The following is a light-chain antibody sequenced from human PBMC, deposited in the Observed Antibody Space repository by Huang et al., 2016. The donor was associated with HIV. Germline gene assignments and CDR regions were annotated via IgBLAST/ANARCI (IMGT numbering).Light chain of an antibody. J-gene: IGKJ1*01. CDR2: GAS. Sequence: EILLTQSPATLSVSPGARVTLSCRASETVSEHLAWFQQRPGQTPKLLIYGASNRATGVPPRFCGRGSGTEFGLTITNLQSEDFAIYFCHQYYTLPRTFGQGTKVEI. CDR3: HQYYTLPRT. CDR1: ETVSEH. V-gene: IGKV3-15*01.